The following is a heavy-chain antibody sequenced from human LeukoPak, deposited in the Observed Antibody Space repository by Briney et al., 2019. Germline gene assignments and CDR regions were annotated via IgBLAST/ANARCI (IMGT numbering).Heavy chain of an antibody. CDR1: GFTFRNNW. V-gene: IGHV3-7*03. CDR2: IRPDASDT. Sequence: GGSLRLSCAASGFTFRNNWMNWIRQAPGKGLEWVANIRPDASDTGYVDSVKGRLTISRDNAKNSVYLQMNSLRVDDTAVYYCTSISLGANEDYWGQGTRVTVSS. D-gene: IGHD1-26*01. CDR3: TSISLGANEDY. J-gene: IGHJ4*02.